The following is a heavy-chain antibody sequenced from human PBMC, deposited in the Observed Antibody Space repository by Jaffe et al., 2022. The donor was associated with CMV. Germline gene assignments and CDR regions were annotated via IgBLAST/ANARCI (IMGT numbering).Heavy chain of an antibody. CDR2: IHYSGST. CDR3: ARVGRANSGWLVHFDY. CDR1: GDSLITYY. V-gene: IGHV4-59*01. D-gene: IGHD6-19*01. Sequence: QVQLQESGPRLVKPSETLSLTCTVSGDSLITYYWSWIRQPPGKGLEWIGNIHYSGSTNYSPSVKSRVTMSVDTSKNQFSLKLNSVTAADTAVYYCARVGRANSGWLVHFDYWGQGTLVTVSS. J-gene: IGHJ4*02.